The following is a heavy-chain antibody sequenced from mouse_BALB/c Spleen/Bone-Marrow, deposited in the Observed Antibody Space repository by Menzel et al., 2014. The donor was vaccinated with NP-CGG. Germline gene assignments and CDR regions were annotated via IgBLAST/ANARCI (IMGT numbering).Heavy chain of an antibody. V-gene: IGHV7-3*02. CDR1: GFTFTDYY. J-gene: IGHJ2*01. Sequence: EVNVVESGGGLVQPGGSLRLSCATSGFTFTDYYMNWVRQPPGKALEWLGFIRNKANGYTTEYSASVKGRFTISRDNSQNILYLQMNTLRAEDSATYYCVRDKGRVFFDYWGQGTTLTVSS. CDR2: IRNKANGYTT. CDR3: VRDKGRVFFDY.